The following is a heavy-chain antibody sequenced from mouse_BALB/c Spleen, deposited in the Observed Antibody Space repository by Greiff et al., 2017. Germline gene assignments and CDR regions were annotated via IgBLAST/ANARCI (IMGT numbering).Heavy chain of an antibody. CDR3: ARDYDEDY. CDR1: GFTFSSFG. CDR2: ISSGSSTI. V-gene: IGHV5-17*02. J-gene: IGHJ4*01. D-gene: IGHD2-4*01. Sequence: EVQVVESGGGLVQPGGSRKLSCAASGFTFSSFGMHWVRQDPEKGLEWVAYISSGSSTIYYADTVKGRFTISRDNPKNTLFLQMTSLRSEDTAMFYCARDYDEDYWGQGTSVTVSS.